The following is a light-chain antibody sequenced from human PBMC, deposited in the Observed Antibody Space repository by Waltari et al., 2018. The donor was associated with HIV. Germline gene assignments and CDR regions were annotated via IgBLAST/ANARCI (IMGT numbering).Light chain of an antibody. CDR2: GKN. CDR1: SLRSYY. CDR3: NSRDSSGNPR. J-gene: IGLJ2*01. Sequence: SSELTQDPAVSVALGPTVRITFPGDSLRSYYASWYQQKPGQAPLLVIYGKNNRPSGIPDRFSGSSSGNTASLTITGAQAEDEADYYCNSRDSSGNPRFGGGTKLTVL. V-gene: IGLV3-19*01.